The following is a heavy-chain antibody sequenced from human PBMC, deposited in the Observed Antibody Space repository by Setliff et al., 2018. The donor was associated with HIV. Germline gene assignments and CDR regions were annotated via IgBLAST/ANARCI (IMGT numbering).Heavy chain of an antibody. CDR3: ARGYGAAGGGY. CDR2: IYYSGST. Sequence: PSETLSLTCTVSGGSISSYYWSWIRQPPGKGLEWIGYIYYSGSTNNNPSLKSRVTISVDTSKNQFSLKLSSVTAADTAVYNCARGYGAAGGGYWGQGTLVTVSS. D-gene: IGHD6-25*01. J-gene: IGHJ4*02. CDR1: GGSISSYY. V-gene: IGHV4-59*12.